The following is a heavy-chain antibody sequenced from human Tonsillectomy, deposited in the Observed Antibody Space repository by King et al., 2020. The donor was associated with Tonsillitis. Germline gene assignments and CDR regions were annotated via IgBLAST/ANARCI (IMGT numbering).Heavy chain of an antibody. Sequence: VQLVESGGGVVQPGRSLRLSCAASGFTFSSHVMHWVRQAPGKGLEWVALIWYDGSNKYYADSVKGRFTISRDNSKNTLYLQMNSLRAEDTAVYYCASSTYCIGGSCFERDFYYYMNVWGKGTTVTVSS. J-gene: IGHJ6*03. V-gene: IGHV3-33*01. D-gene: IGHD2-15*01. CDR2: IWYDGSNK. CDR3: ASSTYCIGGSCFERDFYYYMNV. CDR1: GFTFSSHV.